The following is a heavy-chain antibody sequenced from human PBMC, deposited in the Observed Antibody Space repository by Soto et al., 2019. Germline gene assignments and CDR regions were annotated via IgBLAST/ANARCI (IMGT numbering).Heavy chain of an antibody. V-gene: IGHV3-9*01. CDR3: AKALSSGSTDFDY. Sequence: EVQLVEFGGGLVQPGRSLRLSCAASGFTFDDYAMHWVRQAPGKGLEWVSGISWNSGSIGYADSVKGRFTISRDNAKNSLYLQMNSLRAEDTALYYCAKALSSGSTDFDYWGQGTLVTVSS. CDR2: ISWNSGSI. D-gene: IGHD6-19*01. J-gene: IGHJ4*02. CDR1: GFTFDDYA.